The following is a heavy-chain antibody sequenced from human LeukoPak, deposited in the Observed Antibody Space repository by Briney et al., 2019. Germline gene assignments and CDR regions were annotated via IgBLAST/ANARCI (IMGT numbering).Heavy chain of an antibody. Sequence: PGRSLRLSCAASGLTFNTYGMHWVRQAPGKGLEWVAVILSDGSNKYYANSVKGRFTISRDNSKNTLYLQMNSLRAEDTAVYYCAKDSRDGYAYNFDYWGQGTLVTVSS. CDR2: ILSDGSNK. D-gene: IGHD5-12*01. CDR1: GLTFNTYG. V-gene: IGHV3-30*18. CDR3: AKDSRDGYAYNFDY. J-gene: IGHJ4*01.